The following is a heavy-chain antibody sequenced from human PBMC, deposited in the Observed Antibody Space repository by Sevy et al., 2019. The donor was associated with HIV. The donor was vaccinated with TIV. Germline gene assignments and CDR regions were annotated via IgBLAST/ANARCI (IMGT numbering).Heavy chain of an antibody. CDR2: LSFGCGKI. Sequence: GGCLRLSCAASGFTFNIYSMSWVRQTPGKGLEWVATLSFGCGKINHADSVKGRFTMSRDDSKNAVYLQMNNLRVEDTAIYYCAGEGCTKPHDYWGQGTLVTVSS. V-gene: IGHV3-23*01. CDR3: AGEGCTKPHDY. CDR1: GFTFNIYS. J-gene: IGHJ4*02. D-gene: IGHD2-8*01.